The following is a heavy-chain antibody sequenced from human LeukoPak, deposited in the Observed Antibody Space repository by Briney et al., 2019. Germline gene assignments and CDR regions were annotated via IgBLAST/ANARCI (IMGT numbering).Heavy chain of an antibody. Sequence: ASVKVSCKASGYIFTNYGLTWVRQAPGQGLEWMGWINTNNGNTNYAQKFQGRVTMTTDTSTTTAYMELRSLRSEDTAVYYCARDMSPIVATNILIDYWGQGTLVTVSS. CDR3: ARDMSPIVATNILIDY. J-gene: IGHJ4*02. CDR1: GYIFTNYG. CDR2: INTNNGNT. D-gene: IGHD5-12*01. V-gene: IGHV1-18*01.